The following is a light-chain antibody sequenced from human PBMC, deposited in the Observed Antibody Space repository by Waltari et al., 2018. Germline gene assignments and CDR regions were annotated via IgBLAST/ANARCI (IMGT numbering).Light chain of an antibody. CDR1: NTDVGSHDL. CDR3: CSFAHRSTYV. Sequence: QSALTQPASVSGSPGQSITISCTGTNTDVGSHDLVSWYQQHPGKAPKPIIYDVNKRPSGVPNRFSGSKSGNTASLTMSGLQAEDEADYYCCSFAHRSTYVFGTGTKVTVL. V-gene: IGLV2-23*02. J-gene: IGLJ1*01. CDR2: DVN.